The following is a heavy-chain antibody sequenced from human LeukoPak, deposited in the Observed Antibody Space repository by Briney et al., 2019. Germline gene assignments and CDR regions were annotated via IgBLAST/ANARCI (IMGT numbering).Heavy chain of an antibody. V-gene: IGHV3-74*01. D-gene: IGHD3-10*01. CDR2: INSDGSST. CDR1: GFTFSSYW. CDR3: ARGPSNYYGSGTYYFDY. Sequence: PGGSLRLSCAASGFTFSSYWMHWVRQAPGKGLVWVSRINSDGSSTSYADSVKGRFTISRDNAKNTLYLQMNSLRAEDTAVYYCARGPSNYYGSGTYYFDYWGQETLVTVSS. J-gene: IGHJ4*02.